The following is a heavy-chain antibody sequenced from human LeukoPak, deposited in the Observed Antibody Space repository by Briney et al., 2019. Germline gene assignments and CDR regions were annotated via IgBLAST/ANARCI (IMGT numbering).Heavy chain of an antibody. CDR2: IYYSGST. CDR3: ARETKSYYFDY. Sequence: SETLSLTCAVSGGSIRSSNWWSWVRQPPGEGLEWIGEIYYSGSTNYNPSLKSRVTISVDTSKNQFSLKLSSVTAADTAVYYCARETKSYYFDYWGQGTLVTVSS. J-gene: IGHJ4*02. V-gene: IGHV4-4*02. CDR1: GGSIRSSNW. D-gene: IGHD1-14*01.